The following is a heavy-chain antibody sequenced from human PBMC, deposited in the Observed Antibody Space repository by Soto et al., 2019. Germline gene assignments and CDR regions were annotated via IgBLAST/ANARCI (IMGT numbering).Heavy chain of an antibody. CDR3: ARDLYEYSSSWPYYYYYMDV. V-gene: IGHV3-7*01. J-gene: IGHJ6*03. CDR2: IKQDGSEK. D-gene: IGHD6-13*01. CDR1: GFTFSSYW. Sequence: GGSLRLSCAASGFTFSSYWMSWVRQAPGKGLEWVANIKQDGSEKYYVDSVKGRFTISRDNAKNSLYLQMNSLRAEDTAVYYCARDLYEYSSSWPYYYYYMDVWGKGTTVTVSS.